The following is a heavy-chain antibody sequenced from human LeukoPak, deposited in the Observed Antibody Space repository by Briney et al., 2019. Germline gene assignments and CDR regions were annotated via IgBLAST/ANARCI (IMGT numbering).Heavy chain of an antibody. J-gene: IGHJ4*02. CDR3: ARGPAALDYGATIGFDY. D-gene: IGHD4-17*01. CDR1: GGSISSYY. CDR2: IYTSGST. V-gene: IGHV4-4*07. Sequence: SETLSLTCTVSGGSISSYYWSWIRQPAGKGLEWIGRIYTSGSTNYNPSLKSRVTMSVDTSKNQFSLKLSSVTAADTAVYYCARGPAALDYGATIGFDYWGQGTLVTVSS.